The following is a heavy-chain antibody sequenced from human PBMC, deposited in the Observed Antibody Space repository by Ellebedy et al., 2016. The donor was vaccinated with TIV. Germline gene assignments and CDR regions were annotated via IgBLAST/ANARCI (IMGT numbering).Heavy chain of an antibody. Sequence: SETLSLTCTVSGGSITNYYWGWIRQPPGKGLEWIGSIYYSGSTFYNPSLKGRVTVSSDTSKNQVSLMLTSLVASDTAVYYCARLLVWGSYRSFDYWGQGLLVTVSS. CDR3: ARLLVWGSYRSFDY. J-gene: IGHJ4*02. CDR1: GGSITNYY. V-gene: IGHV4-39*01. D-gene: IGHD3-16*02. CDR2: IYYSGST.